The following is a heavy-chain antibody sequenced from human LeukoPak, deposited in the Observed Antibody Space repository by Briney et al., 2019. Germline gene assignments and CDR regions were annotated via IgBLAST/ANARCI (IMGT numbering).Heavy chain of an antibody. CDR2: ISGSGGST. CDR3: ARTRKNYYDSSGLFDY. V-gene: IGHV3-23*01. J-gene: IGHJ4*02. CDR1: GFTFSTYP. Sequence: PGGSLRLSCVASGFTFSTYPMSWVRQAPGKGLEWVSGISGSGGSTYYADSVKGRFTISRDISKNTLYLQMNSLRAEDTAVYYCARTRKNYYDSSGLFDYWGQGTLVTVSS. D-gene: IGHD3-22*01.